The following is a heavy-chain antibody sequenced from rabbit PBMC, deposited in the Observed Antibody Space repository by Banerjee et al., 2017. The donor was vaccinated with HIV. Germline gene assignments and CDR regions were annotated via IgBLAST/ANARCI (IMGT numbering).Heavy chain of an antibody. V-gene: IGHV1S45*01. D-gene: IGHD4-2*01. Sequence: QQQLEESGGGLVKPDESLTLTCTASGFSFSNIYWICWVRQAPGKGLEWIACSYTGSSGSTYYASWAKGRFTISKTSSTTVTLQMTSLTAADTATYFCARRSIAGSHFNLWGPGTLVTVS. CDR3: ARRSIAGSHFNL. CDR1: GFSFSNIYW. J-gene: IGHJ4*01. CDR2: SYTGSSGST.